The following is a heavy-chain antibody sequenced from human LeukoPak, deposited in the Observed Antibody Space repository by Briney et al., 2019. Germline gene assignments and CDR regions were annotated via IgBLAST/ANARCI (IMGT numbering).Heavy chain of an antibody. CDR1: GFTFDDYA. D-gene: IGHD3-3*01. Sequence: GGSLRLPCAASGFTFDDYAMHWVRQAPGKGLEWVSGISWNSGSIGYADSVKGRFTISRDNAKNSLYLQMNSLRAEDTALYYCAIFGVAHPDYWGQGTLVTVSS. CDR3: AIFGVAHPDY. CDR2: ISWNSGSI. J-gene: IGHJ4*02. V-gene: IGHV3-9*01.